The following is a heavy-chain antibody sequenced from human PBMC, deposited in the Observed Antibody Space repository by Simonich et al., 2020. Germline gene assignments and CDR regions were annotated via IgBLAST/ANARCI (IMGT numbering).Heavy chain of an antibody. CDR1: GFTFSSYA. V-gene: IGHV3-30*07. CDR3: ARDRNWGWFDP. Sequence: QVQLVESGGGVVQPGRSLRLSCAASGFTFSSYAMHWVRQAPGKGLGGVAVMSYDGSNKYYADSVKGRFTISRDNSKNTLYLQMNSLRAEDTAVYYCARDRNWGWFDPWGQGTLVTVSS. D-gene: IGHD7-27*01. CDR2: MSYDGSNK. J-gene: IGHJ5*02.